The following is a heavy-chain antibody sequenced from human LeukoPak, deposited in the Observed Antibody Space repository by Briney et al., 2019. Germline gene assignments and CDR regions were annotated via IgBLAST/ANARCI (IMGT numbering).Heavy chain of an antibody. J-gene: IGHJ4*02. CDR3: ARDDGHYSSDSFMDN. CDR2: LRPDGSDK. D-gene: IGHD6-13*01. Sequence: SGGSLRLSCAASGFTFSGYWMTWVRQAPGKGLEWVANLRPDGSDKYYADSVKGRFTISRDNAKNTLYLQMDSLRAEDTAVYYCARDDGHYSSDSFMDNWGQGALVTVSS. CDR1: GFTFSGYW. V-gene: IGHV3-7*01.